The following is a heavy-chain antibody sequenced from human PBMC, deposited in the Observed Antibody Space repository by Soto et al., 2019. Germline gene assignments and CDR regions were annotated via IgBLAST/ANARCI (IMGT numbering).Heavy chain of an antibody. V-gene: IGHV4-30-4*01. CDR3: VRGDPGACSSTSCSDAFDL. D-gene: IGHD2-2*01. CDR2: IYYSGST. J-gene: IGHJ3*01. CDR1: GGSISSGDYY. Sequence: QVQLQESGPGLVKPSQTLSLTCTVSGGSISSGDYYWNWLRQPPGKGLEWIGSIYYSGSTYYSPSLKSRVTVSGGISMNQFSLKLRSVTAADPAVYYCVRGDPGACSSTSCSDAFDLWGRGTMVAVSS.